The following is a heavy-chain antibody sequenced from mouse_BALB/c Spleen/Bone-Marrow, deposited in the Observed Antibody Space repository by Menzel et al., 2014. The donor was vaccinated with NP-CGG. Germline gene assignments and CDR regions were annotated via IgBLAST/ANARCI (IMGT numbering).Heavy chain of an antibody. CDR3: ARYGY. V-gene: IGHV14-3*02. J-gene: IGHJ4*01. CDR1: GFNIKDTY. Sequence: VHVEQSGAELVKPGASVKLTCTGSGFNIKDTYMHWVKQRPEQGLEWIGRIDAANGNSKYDPKFQGKATITADTSSNTGYLQLSSLTSEDTAVYYCARYGYWGQGTSVTVSS. D-gene: IGHD1-1*02. CDR2: IDAANGNS.